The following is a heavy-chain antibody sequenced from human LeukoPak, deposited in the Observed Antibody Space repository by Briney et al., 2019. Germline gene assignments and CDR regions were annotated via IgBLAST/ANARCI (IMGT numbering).Heavy chain of an antibody. CDR2: INHSGST. Sequence: PSETLSLTCAVYGGSFSGYYWSWIRQPPGKGLEWIGEINHSGSTNYNPSLKSRVTISVDTSKNQFSLKLSSVTAADTAVYYCASGLKVAAFDYWGQGTLVTVSS. CDR1: GGSFSGYY. J-gene: IGHJ4*02. V-gene: IGHV4-34*01. CDR3: ASGLKVAAFDY. D-gene: IGHD2-15*01.